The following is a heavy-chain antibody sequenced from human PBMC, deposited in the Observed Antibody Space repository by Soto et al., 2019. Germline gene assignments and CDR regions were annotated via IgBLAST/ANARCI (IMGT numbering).Heavy chain of an antibody. J-gene: IGHJ4*01. CDR3: STDEWE. CDR1: GVEFSYRW. D-gene: IGHD1-26*01. CDR2: IKSKRDGGTT. V-gene: IGHV3-15*05. Sequence: PWVSTGLPCAASGVEFSYRWMRCVRQAPGKGLEWVGRIKSKRDGGTTDYAAPVKGRFTISRDDSKNMLFLQMESLNIENTAVYYCSTDEWEWGQGALVTVSS.